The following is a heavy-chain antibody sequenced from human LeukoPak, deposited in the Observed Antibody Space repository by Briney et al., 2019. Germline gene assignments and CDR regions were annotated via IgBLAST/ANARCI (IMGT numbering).Heavy chain of an antibody. Sequence: ASVKVSCKASGYAFINYAINWVRQAPGQGLEWMGWISAYNGNTNYAQKLQGRVTMTTDTSTSTAYMELRSLRSDDTAVYYCARDLYYYGSGSYSPPSWFDPWGQGTLVTVSS. D-gene: IGHD3-10*01. V-gene: IGHV1-18*01. CDR1: GYAFINYA. CDR3: ARDLYYYGSGSYSPPSWFDP. J-gene: IGHJ5*02. CDR2: ISAYNGNT.